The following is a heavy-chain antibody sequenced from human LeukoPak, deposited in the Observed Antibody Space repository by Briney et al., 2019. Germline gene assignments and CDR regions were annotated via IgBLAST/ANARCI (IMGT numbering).Heavy chain of an antibody. V-gene: IGHV3-33*06. D-gene: IGHD2-21*01. CDR1: GFTFSSYG. CDR3: ANVVGGY. CDR2: IWYDGSNK. Sequence: GRSLRLSCAASGFTFSSYGMHWVRQAPGKGLEWVAVIWYDGSNKYYADSVKGRFTISRDNSKNTLYLQMNSLRGEDTAVYYCANVVGGYWGQGALVTVSS. J-gene: IGHJ4*02.